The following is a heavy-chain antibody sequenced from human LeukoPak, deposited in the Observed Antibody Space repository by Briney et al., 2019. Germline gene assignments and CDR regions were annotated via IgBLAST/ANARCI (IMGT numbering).Heavy chain of an antibody. CDR3: ARRGQKAGAFDY. Sequence: SETLSLTCTVSGGSISSSSYYWGWIRQPPGKGLEWIGSIYYSGSTYYNPSLKSRVTISVDTSKNQFSLKLSSVTAADTAVYYCARRGQKAGAFDYWGQGTLVTVSS. J-gene: IGHJ4*02. CDR2: IYYSGST. CDR1: GGSISSSSYY. D-gene: IGHD6-13*01. V-gene: IGHV4-39*01.